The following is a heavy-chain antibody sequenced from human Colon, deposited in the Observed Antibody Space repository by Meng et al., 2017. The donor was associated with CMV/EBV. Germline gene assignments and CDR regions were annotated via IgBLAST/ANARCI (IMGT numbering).Heavy chain of an antibody. J-gene: IGHJ4*02. CDR3: AKPIQGRITIFSD. CDR2: IKQDGSEK. D-gene: IGHD3-3*01. CDR1: GFTFSSYW. V-gene: IGHV3-7*01. Sequence: GGSRRLSGAASGFTFSSYWMSWVRQAPGKGLEWVANIKQDGSEKYYVDSVKGRFTISRDNAKNSLYLQMSNLRVEDTAVYYCAKPIQGRITIFSDWGQGSLVTVSS.